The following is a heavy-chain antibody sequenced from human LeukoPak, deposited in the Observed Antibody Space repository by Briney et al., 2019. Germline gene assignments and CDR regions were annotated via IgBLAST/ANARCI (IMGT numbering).Heavy chain of an antibody. J-gene: IGHJ4*02. Sequence: PSETLSLTCTVSGGSISSYYWSWIRQPPGKGLEWIGYIYYSGSTNYNPPLKSRVTISVDTSKNQFSLKLSSVTAADTAVYYCARAEVAAYDYWGQGTLVTVSS. CDR1: GGSISSYY. D-gene: IGHD6-19*01. CDR3: ARAEVAAYDY. V-gene: IGHV4-59*12. CDR2: IYYSGST.